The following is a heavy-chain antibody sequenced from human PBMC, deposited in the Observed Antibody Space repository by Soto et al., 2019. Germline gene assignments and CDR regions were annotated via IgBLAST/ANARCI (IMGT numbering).Heavy chain of an antibody. V-gene: IGHV1-69*01. Sequence: QVQLVQAGAEVKKPGSSVKVSCKASGGTFSSYAISWLRQSPGQGLEWMGGIIPIFGTANYAQKFRSRGTITGEDSASNAYMELSSVRYEAPAVNCCARDRGIAARRSHNWFDPWGQGTLVTVSS. CDR3: ARDRGIAARRSHNWFDP. D-gene: IGHD6-6*01. CDR1: GGTFSSYA. J-gene: IGHJ5*02. CDR2: IIPIFGTA.